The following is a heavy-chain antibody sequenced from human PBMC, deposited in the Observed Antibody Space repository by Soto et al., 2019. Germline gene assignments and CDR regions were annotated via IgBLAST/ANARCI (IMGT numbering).Heavy chain of an antibody. CDR3: ARERGRFDFWSGYRQYYYYGMDV. CDR2: IIPIFGTA. Sequence: QVPLVQSGAEVKKPGSSVKVSCKDSGGTFSSYAISWVRQAPGQGLEWMGGIIPIFGTANYAQKFQGRVTITADESTSTAYMELSRLRSEFTAVYYCARERGRFDFWSGYRQYYYYGMDVWGQGTTVTVSS. V-gene: IGHV1-69*01. CDR1: GGTFSSYA. D-gene: IGHD3-3*01. J-gene: IGHJ6*02.